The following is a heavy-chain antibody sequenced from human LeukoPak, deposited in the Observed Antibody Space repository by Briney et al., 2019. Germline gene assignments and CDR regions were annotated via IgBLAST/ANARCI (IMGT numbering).Heavy chain of an antibody. CDR2: IYYSGST. V-gene: IGHV4-59*01. J-gene: IGHJ4*02. Sequence: SETLSLTCTVSGGSISSYCWSWIRQPPGKGLEWIGYIYYSGSTNYNPSLKSRVTISVDTSKNQFSLKLSSVTAADTAVYYCARAARDSYYFDYWGQGTLVTVSS. CDR3: ARAARDSYYFDY. CDR1: GGSISSYC.